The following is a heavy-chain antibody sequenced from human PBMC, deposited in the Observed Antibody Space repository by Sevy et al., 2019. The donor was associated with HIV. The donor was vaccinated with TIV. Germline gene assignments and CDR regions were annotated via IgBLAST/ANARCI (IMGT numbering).Heavy chain of an antibody. CDR1: GYNLINYY. Sequence: ASVKVSCKASGYNLINYYMHWVRQAPGQGVEWMGWINPNNGVTKYAQDFQGRVTMTSDTSISTAYVEVTRLRSDDTAMYYCVRSTIFGVGRPDYWGQGTLVTVSS. J-gene: IGHJ4*02. CDR2: INPNNGVT. D-gene: IGHD3-3*01. V-gene: IGHV1-2*02. CDR3: VRSTIFGVGRPDY.